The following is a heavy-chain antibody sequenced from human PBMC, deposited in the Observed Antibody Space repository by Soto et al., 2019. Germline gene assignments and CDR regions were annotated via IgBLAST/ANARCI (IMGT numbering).Heavy chain of an antibody. CDR2: INTGNGDT. V-gene: IGHV1-3*04. J-gene: IGHJ4*02. Sequence: ASVKVSCKTSGYSFTTYFMHWVRQAPGQRLEWMGWINTGNGDTKYSQQFQGRVTIARDTSASTTYMEMSSLRSEDTAVYYCARPYSNSWSTYFDYWGQGTLVTVSS. D-gene: IGHD6-13*01. CDR1: GYSFTTYF. CDR3: ARPYSNSWSTYFDY.